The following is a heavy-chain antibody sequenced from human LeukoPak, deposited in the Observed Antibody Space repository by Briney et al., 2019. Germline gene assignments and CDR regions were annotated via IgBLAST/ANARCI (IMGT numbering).Heavy chain of an antibody. D-gene: IGHD6-13*01. Sequence: SETLSLTCTVSGGSISSYYWSWIRQPPGKGLEWIGYIYYSGSTNYNPSLKSRVTISVDTSKNQFSLKLSSVTAADTAVYYCARFSYSSSLYYFDYWGQGTLVTVSS. CDR3: ARFSYSSSLYYFDY. CDR1: GGSISSYY. CDR2: IYYSGST. J-gene: IGHJ4*02. V-gene: IGHV4-59*01.